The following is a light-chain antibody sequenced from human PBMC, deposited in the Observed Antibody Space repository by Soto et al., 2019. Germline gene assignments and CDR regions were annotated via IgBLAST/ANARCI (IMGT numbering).Light chain of an antibody. Sequence: DIQMTQSPSSLSASVGDRVTITCRASQSISSYLNWYQQKPGKAPKLLIYAASSLQSGVPSRFSGSGSGTDFTLTISRLQPEDCPTYYCRQCYRTPPGITFGQGKRLEIK. CDR3: RQCYRTPPGIT. V-gene: IGKV1-39*01. CDR2: AAS. J-gene: IGKJ5*01. CDR1: QSISSY.